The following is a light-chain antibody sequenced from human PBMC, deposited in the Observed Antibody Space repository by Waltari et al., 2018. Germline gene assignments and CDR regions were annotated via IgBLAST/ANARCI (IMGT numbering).Light chain of an antibody. J-gene: IGKJ3*01. V-gene: IGKV2-30*01. Sequence: DVVMTQSPLSLPVTLGQPASISCRSSQSLGYSDGNTYFNWFQQRLGQSPRRLIYKVSNRASGVPDRFSGSGSGADFTLKISRVEAEDVGVYYCMQGTHWPPTFGPGTKVDIK. CDR1: QSLGYSDGNTY. CDR2: KVS. CDR3: MQGTHWPPT.